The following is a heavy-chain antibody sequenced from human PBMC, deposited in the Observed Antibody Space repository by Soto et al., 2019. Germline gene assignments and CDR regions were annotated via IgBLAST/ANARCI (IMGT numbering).Heavy chain of an antibody. D-gene: IGHD5-12*01. V-gene: IGHV1-69*12. CDR2: IVPIVDTS. Sequence: QVQLVQSGAEVRQPASSVKVSCKTSGGTFSSYAISWVRQAPGQGLEWMGGIVPIVDTSTYAQKFQGRVTITADESTSIAFMELSSLRSDDTAIYYCVRVVAIPGYPDNWGQGTLVTVSS. J-gene: IGHJ4*02. CDR1: GGTFSSYA. CDR3: VRVVAIPGYPDN.